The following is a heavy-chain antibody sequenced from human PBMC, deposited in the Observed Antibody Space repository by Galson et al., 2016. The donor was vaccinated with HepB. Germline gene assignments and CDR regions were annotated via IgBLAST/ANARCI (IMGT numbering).Heavy chain of an antibody. Sequence: SLRLSCAASGFTFSSHWMHWVRQAPGKGLVWVSRINYGGTNTDYADSVKGRFAISRDNAKNTLYLQMTNLRAEDTAVYYCARGNGRPGERGDYWGQGTLVTVSS. D-gene: IGHD1-1*01. J-gene: IGHJ4*02. V-gene: IGHV3-74*01. CDR2: INYGGTNT. CDR1: GFTFSSHW. CDR3: ARGNGRPGERGDY.